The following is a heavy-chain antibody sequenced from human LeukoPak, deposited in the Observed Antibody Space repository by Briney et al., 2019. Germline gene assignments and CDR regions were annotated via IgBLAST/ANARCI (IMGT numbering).Heavy chain of an antibody. J-gene: IGHJ5*02. CDR3: ARGVLWLDP. V-gene: IGHV3-7*05. CDR2: IKLDGSEK. Sequence: GGSLRLSCSASGFTFSDYWMTWVRQAPGKGLEWVANIKLDGSEKYYVDSVKGRFTMSRDNAKNSLYLQMNSLRVEDTAVYYCARGVLWLDPAGQGTLVTISS. CDR1: GFTFSDYW. D-gene: IGHD6-13*01.